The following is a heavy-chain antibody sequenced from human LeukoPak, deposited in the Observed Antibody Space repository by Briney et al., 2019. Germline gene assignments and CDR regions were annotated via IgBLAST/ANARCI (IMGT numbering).Heavy chain of an antibody. D-gene: IGHD3-10*01. J-gene: IGHJ4*02. Sequence: PSETLSLTCAVYGGSFSGYYWSSIRQPPGKGLEWIGEINHSGSTNYNPSLKSRVTISVDTSKNQFSLKLSSVTAADTAVYYCARAGERDYYGSGSQIYSFDYWGQGTLVTVSS. V-gene: IGHV4-34*01. CDR3: ARAGERDYYGSGSQIYSFDY. CDR1: GGSFSGYY. CDR2: INHSGST.